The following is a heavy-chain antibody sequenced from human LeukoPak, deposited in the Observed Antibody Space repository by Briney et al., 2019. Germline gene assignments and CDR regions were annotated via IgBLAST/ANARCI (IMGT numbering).Heavy chain of an antibody. CDR1: GGSISSSSYY. D-gene: IGHD3-22*01. J-gene: IGHJ4*02. CDR2: IYYSGST. Sequence: SETLSLTCTVSGGSISSSSYYWGWLRQPPGKGLEWIGNIYYSGSTYYSPSLKSRVTISVDTSKNQFSLKLSSVTAADTAVYYCGSMGYDSSGYYYMFDYWGQGILATVSS. CDR3: GSMGYDSSGYYYMFDY. V-gene: IGHV4-39*07.